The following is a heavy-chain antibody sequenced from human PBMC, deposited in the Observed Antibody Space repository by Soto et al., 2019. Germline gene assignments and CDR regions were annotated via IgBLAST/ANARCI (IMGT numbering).Heavy chain of an antibody. CDR3: VRGSSCSNGVRYNLGWFGP. D-gene: IGHD2-8*01. V-gene: IGHV3-33*01. CDR2: IWPDGNDK. CDR1: GFTFSTFA. J-gene: IGHJ5*02. Sequence: GGYLRLSCTASGFTFSTFALHWVRQAPGKGLEWVAIIWPDGNDKYYADSVKGRFTISSDNSKNTLSLQMNSLRAEDTAVYYCVRGSSCSNGVRYNLGWFGPWGQGTQVTVSS.